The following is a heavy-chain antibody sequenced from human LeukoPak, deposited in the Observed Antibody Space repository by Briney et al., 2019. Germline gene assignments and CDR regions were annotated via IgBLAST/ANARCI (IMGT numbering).Heavy chain of an antibody. CDR1: GFSLSTSGMC. V-gene: IGHV2-70*11. Sequence: SGPALVKPTQTLTLTCTFSGFSLSTSGMCVSWIRQPPGKALEWLARIDWDDDKYYSTSLKTRLTISKDTSKNQVVLTMTNMDPVDTATYYCARYTFGSYYFDYWGQGTLVTVSS. CDR2: IDWDDDK. J-gene: IGHJ4*02. CDR3: ARYTFGSYYFDY. D-gene: IGHD3-10*01.